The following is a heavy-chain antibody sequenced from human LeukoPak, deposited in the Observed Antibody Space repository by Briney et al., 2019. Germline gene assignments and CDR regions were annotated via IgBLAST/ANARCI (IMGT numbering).Heavy chain of an antibody. J-gene: IGHJ4*02. Sequence: SETLSLTCTVSGGSISSSSYYWGWIRQPPGKGLEWIGEINHSGSTNYNPSLKSRVTISVDTSKNQFSLKLSSVAAADTAVYYCATTLGYCGGGSCHNWGQGTLVTVSS. CDR1: GGSISSSSYY. CDR2: INHSGST. D-gene: IGHD2-15*01. V-gene: IGHV4-39*07. CDR3: ATTLGYCGGGSCHN.